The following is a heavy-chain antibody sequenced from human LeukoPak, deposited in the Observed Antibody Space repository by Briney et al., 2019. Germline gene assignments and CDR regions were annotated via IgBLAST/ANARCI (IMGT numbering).Heavy chain of an antibody. D-gene: IGHD1-14*01. J-gene: IGHJ1*01. V-gene: IGHV3-48*03. Sequence: GGSLRLSCAASGFAFSDFEMNWVRQTSGTGLEWLAYISGSGALTHYADSVKGRFTISRDNAKNTLYLQMNSLRVEDTAVYYCVRKFATGDWGQGTLVTVSS. CDR1: GFAFSDFE. CDR2: ISGSGALT. CDR3: VRKFATGD.